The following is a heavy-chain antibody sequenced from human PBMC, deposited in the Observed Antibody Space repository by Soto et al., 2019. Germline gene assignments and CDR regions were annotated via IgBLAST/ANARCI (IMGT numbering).Heavy chain of an antibody. CDR1: GFTFSMFS. CDR2: ISSNGDST. CDR3: VHPRSTVQIPPT. Sequence: GGSLRLSCSASGFTFSMFSMHWVRQAPGKGLEYVSGISSNGDSTYYADSVKGRFTISRDNSKNTLYLRMSSLRAVDTAVYYCVHPRSTVQIPPTWGQGTLVTVSS. J-gene: IGHJ1*01. V-gene: IGHV3-64D*06. D-gene: IGHD4-17*01.